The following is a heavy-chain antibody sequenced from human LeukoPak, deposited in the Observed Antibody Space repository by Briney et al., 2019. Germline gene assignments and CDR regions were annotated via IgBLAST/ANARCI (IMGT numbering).Heavy chain of an antibody. Sequence: TSETLSLTCTVSDGSISDDSYYWNWLRQPAGKGLEWIGRIFTSGSTAYNPSLKSRVTISVDTSKNQFSLKLTSVTAADTAVYYCTRVPYYGSGSAAFDIWGRGTMVAVSS. J-gene: IGHJ3*02. CDR3: TRVPYYGSGSAAFDI. D-gene: IGHD3-10*01. V-gene: IGHV4-61*02. CDR2: IFTSGST. CDR1: DGSISDDSYY.